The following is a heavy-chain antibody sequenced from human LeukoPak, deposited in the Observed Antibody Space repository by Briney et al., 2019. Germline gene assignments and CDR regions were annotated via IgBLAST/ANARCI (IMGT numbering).Heavy chain of an antibody. V-gene: IGHV3-74*01. D-gene: IGHD4-23*01. CDR3: AGGGFSGLDR. CDR1: QSTFYSYW. J-gene: IGHJ5*02. Sequence: GGSLRLSCAASQSTFYSYWMHWVRQVPGKGLAWVSRVNSDVTSTSYADSVKGRFTVSRDNTKNTLYLQMDSLRVDDTAVYYCAGGGFSGLDRWGQGIVVTVSS. CDR2: VNSDVTST.